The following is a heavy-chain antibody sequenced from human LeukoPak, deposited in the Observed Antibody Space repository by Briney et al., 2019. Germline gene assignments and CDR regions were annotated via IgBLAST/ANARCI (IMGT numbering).Heavy chain of an antibody. Sequence: PSETLSLTCTVSGRSMHNSYWGWLRHPPGKGLEWLGYIYFTGSTNPNPSLKSRVTISLDTSKYQLSLRLTSVTAADTAVYYCARALPGPGGVVVITPTSSYFDYWGQGTLVTVSS. J-gene: IGHJ4*02. CDR3: ARALPGPGGVVVITPTSSYFDY. V-gene: IGHV4-4*09. D-gene: IGHD3-22*01. CDR1: GRSMHNSY. CDR2: IYFTGST.